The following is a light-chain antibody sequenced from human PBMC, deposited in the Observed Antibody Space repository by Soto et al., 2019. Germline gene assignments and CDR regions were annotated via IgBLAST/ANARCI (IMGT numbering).Light chain of an antibody. CDR3: QSYDTGLSGPVV. CDR2: GNT. Sequence: QLVLTQPPSLSGAPGQNVTISCTGGGSNIGAGFDVRWYQQLPGTAPKLLIYGNTNRPSGVPDRFSGSKSGTSASLVITGLQAEDEADYYCQSYDTGLSGPVVFGGGTQLTVL. CDR1: GSNIGAGFD. J-gene: IGLJ2*01. V-gene: IGLV1-40*01.